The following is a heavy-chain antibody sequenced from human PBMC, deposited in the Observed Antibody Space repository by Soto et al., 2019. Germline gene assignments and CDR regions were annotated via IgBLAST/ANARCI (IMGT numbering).Heavy chain of an antibody. D-gene: IGHD1-26*01. CDR1: GFTFTSSA. J-gene: IGHJ4*02. CDR3: AAVSVVGATPYFDY. Sequence: ASVKVSCKASGFTFTSSAVQWVRQARGQRLEWIGWIVDGSGNTNYAQKFQERVTITRDMSTSTAYMELSSLRSEDTAVYYCAAVSVVGATPYFDYWGQGTLVTVSS. CDR2: IVDGSGNT. V-gene: IGHV1-58*01.